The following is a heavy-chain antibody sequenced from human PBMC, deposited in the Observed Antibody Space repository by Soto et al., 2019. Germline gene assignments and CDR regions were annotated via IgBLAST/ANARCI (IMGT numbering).Heavy chain of an antibody. D-gene: IGHD3-3*01. CDR2: IWYDGSNK. CDR3: ARDPYDFWSGSHYMDV. J-gene: IGHJ6*03. V-gene: IGHV3-33*01. Sequence: QVQLVESGGGVVQPGRSLRLSCAASGFTFSSYGMHWVRQAPGKGLEWVAVIWYDGSNKYYADSVKGRFTISRDNSKNTLYLQMNSLRAENTAVYYCARDPYDFWSGSHYMDVWGKGTTVTVSS. CDR1: GFTFSSYG.